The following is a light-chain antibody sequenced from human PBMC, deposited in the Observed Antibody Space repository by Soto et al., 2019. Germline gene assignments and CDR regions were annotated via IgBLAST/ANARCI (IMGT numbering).Light chain of an antibody. CDR2: EVI. V-gene: IGLV2-14*01. CDR1: SSDVGGYNY. J-gene: IGLJ3*02. Sequence: QSALTQPASVSGSPGQSITISCTGSSSDVGGYNYVSWYQQHPGKAPKLMIYEVINRPSGVSSRFSGSKSGNTASLTISGLQAEDEADYYCCSYTSSDTHLVFGGGTKVTVL. CDR3: CSYTSSDTHLV.